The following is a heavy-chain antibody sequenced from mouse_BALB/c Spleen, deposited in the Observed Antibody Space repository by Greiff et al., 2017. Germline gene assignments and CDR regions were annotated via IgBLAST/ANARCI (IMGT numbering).Heavy chain of an antibody. Sequence: EVQLVESGGGLVKPGGSLKLSCAASGFTFSDYYMYWVRQTPEKRLEWVATISDGGSYTYYPDSVKGRFTISRDNAKNNLYLQMSSLKSEDTAMYYCARDYYGQAWFAYWGQGTLVTVSA. CDR1: GFTFSDYY. CDR3: ARDYYGQAWFAY. V-gene: IGHV5-4*02. J-gene: IGHJ3*01. D-gene: IGHD1-1*01. CDR2: ISDGGSYT.